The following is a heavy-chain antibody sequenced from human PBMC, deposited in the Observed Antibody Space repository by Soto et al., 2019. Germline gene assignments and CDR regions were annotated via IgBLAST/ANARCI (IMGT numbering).Heavy chain of an antibody. J-gene: IGHJ5*01. V-gene: IGHV6-1*01. CDR3: ARLIGNSWLDS. CDR2: TYYRSKWEY. Sequence: QVQLQQSGPGLVKPSQTLSLTCAISGDSVSTNSATWDWIRQSPSRGLEWLGRTYYRSKWEYDYAASVKGRIKIHPDTSKHHVSLHLDSVTPDDTAVYYCARLIGNSWLDSWGQGTLVTVSS. CDR1: GDSVSTNSAT. D-gene: IGHD2-8*01.